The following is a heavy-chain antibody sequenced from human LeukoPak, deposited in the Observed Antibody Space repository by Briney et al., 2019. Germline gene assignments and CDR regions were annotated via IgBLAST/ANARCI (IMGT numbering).Heavy chain of an antibody. CDR2: ISSTSAYI. D-gene: IGHD2-15*01. J-gene: IGHJ6*03. Sequence: GGSLRLSCGGSGFALKSCLTWVRQAPGKGLEWVSSISSTSAYIHYADSVKGRFTISRDNSKNTLYLQMNSLRAEDTAVYNCAKAMSAQYSCYYYYMDVWGKGTTVTVSS. V-gene: IGHV3-21*04. CDR3: AKAMSAQYSCYYYYMDV. CDR1: GFALKSC.